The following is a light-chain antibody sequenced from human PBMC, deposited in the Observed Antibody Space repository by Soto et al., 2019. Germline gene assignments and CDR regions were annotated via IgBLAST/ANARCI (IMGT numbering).Light chain of an antibody. CDR1: LSVTSY. V-gene: IGKV3-20*01. CDR3: QQYGTSPRT. Sequence: ENVLTQSPGTQSLSPGERPTLYCRASLSVTSYLAWYQKKPGQPPRLLIYGAYNRPTGIPDRFTGSGSGTDFTLTISRLQPEDFAVYYCQQYGTSPRTFGQGTKVDI. J-gene: IGKJ2*01. CDR2: GAY.